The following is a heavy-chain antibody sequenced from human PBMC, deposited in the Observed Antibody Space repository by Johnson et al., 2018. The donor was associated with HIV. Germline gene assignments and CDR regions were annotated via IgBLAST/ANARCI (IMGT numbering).Heavy chain of an antibody. CDR1: GFTFSSHA. CDR3: AKGSKWEPRDAFDI. Sequence: VQLVESGGGLVQPGGSLRLSCAGSGFTFSSHAMSWVRQAPGKGLEWVSAIRGSGDGTYYADSVKGRFTISRDSSKNTLYLQMNSLRAEDTALYYCAKGSKWEPRDAFDIWGQGTMVTVSS. J-gene: IGHJ3*02. V-gene: IGHV3-23*04. D-gene: IGHD1-26*01. CDR2: IRGSGDGT.